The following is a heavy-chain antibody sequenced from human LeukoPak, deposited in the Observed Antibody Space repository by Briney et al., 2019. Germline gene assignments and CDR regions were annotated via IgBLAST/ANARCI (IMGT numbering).Heavy chain of an antibody. D-gene: IGHD3-10*01. J-gene: IGHJ3*02. CDR1: GFTLRSYS. CDR2: ISSSSSTI. CDR3: ARDPDYYGSGDAFDI. Sequence: QPGGSLRLSCAASGFTLRSYSRNGVREARGEGVEGVSYISSSSSTIYYSASVKGRFTISRDNAKNSLYLQMTSLTPEDTAVSYCARDPDYYGSGDAFDIWGQGTMVTVSS. V-gene: IGHV3-48*01.